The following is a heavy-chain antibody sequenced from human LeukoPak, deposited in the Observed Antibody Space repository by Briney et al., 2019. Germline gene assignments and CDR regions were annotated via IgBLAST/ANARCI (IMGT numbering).Heavy chain of an antibody. CDR2: ISSSSSYT. J-gene: IGHJ5*02. V-gene: IGHV3-11*05. CDR3: AREWGYGSGRGWFDP. D-gene: IGHD3-10*01. Sequence: GGSLRLSCAASGFTFSDYYMTWIRQAPGKGLEWVSYISSSSSYTEYADSVKGRFTISRDNAKNPVYLQMNSLRADDTAVYYCAREWGYGSGRGWFDPWGQGTLVTVSS. CDR1: GFTFSDYY.